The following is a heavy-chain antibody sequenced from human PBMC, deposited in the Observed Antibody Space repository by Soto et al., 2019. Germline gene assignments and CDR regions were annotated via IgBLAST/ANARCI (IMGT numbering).Heavy chain of an antibody. CDR3: ARDPGSAGYRHLHS. V-gene: IGHV1-18*01. J-gene: IGHJ4*02. CDR1: GYSFSNYG. Sequence: QVQLVQSGAEVKKPGASVKVSCKASGYSFSNYGISWVRQAPGQGLEWMGWISTYNGNTNYARKLQGRVTMTTDTSTSTAYMELRSLIYDDTAVYYCARDPGSAGYRHLHSWGQGTLVAVSS. CDR2: ISTYNGNT. D-gene: IGHD3-16*02.